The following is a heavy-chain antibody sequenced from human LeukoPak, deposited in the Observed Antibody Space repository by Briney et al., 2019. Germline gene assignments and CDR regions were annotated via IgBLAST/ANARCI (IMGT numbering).Heavy chain of an antibody. D-gene: IGHD3-10*01. CDR2: IKQDGSEK. Sequence: PGGSLRLSCAASGFTFSSYWMSWVRQAPGKGLEWVANIKQDGSEKNYVGSVKGRFTISRDNAKNSLYLQMNSLKVEDTAVYYCARDQPFGSYWGQGTLVTVSS. CDR1: GFTFSSYW. V-gene: IGHV3-7*03. CDR3: ARDQPFGSY. J-gene: IGHJ4*02.